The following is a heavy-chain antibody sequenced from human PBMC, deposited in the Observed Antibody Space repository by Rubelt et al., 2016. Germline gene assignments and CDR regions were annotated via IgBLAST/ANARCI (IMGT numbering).Heavy chain of an antibody. V-gene: IGHV3-48*04. CDR2: ISGTGNTI. J-gene: IGHJ4*01. D-gene: IGHD1-1*01. CDR3: ARRVEGMEHCDY. CDR1: GFTFSRYA. Sequence: EVKLVESGGGLVKRGGSLRISCEGSGFTFSRYAIVWVRQAPGKGLEWVSYISGTGNTISDAASTKGRFTVSRDNVKNPVYLQMNSLRVEDTAVYFCARRVEGMEHCDYWGQGTLVTVSS.